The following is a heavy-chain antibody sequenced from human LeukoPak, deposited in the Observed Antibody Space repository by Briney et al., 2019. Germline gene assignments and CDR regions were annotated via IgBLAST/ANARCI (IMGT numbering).Heavy chain of an antibody. CDR3: ARDYYDSSGYYYYYYYGMDV. CDR1: GGSISSGDYY. CDR2: IYYSGST. D-gene: IGHD3-22*01. J-gene: IGHJ6*02. V-gene: IGHV4-30-4*01. Sequence: SQTLSLTCTVSGGSISSGDYYWSWIRQPPGKGLEWIGYIYYSGSTYYNPSLKSRVTISVDTSNNQFSLKLSSVTAADTAVYYCARDYYDSSGYYYYYYYGMDVWGQGTTVTVSS.